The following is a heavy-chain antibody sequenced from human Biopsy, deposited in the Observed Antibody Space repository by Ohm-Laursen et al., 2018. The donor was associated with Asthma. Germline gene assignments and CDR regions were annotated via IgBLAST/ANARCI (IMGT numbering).Heavy chain of an antibody. V-gene: IGHV1-3*01. Sequence: ASVKVSCKASGYSFATNAMHWVRQAPGQRPEWMGWFNPGNGNAKVSEKFQGRVSITRDTSATTAYLEVSSLTSEDTAVYYCARSAETYSGFDSNYYGMDVWGRGSLVTVSS. J-gene: IGHJ6*02. D-gene: IGHD5-12*01. CDR2: FNPGNGNA. CDR1: GYSFATNA. CDR3: ARSAETYSGFDSNYYGMDV.